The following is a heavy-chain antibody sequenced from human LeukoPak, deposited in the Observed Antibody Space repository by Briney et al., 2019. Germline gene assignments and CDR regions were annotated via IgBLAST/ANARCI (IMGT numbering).Heavy chain of an antibody. CDR3: AREQAFSGYCSGGSCYSPFDY. CDR1: GFTFSSYS. Sequence: GGSLRLSCAASGFTFSSYSMNWVRQAPGKGLEWVSSISSSSSYIYYADSVKGRFTISRDNAKNSLYLQMNSLRAEDTAVYYCAREQAFSGYCSGGSCYSPFDYWGQGTLVTVSS. CDR2: ISSSSSYI. D-gene: IGHD2-15*01. V-gene: IGHV3-21*01. J-gene: IGHJ4*02.